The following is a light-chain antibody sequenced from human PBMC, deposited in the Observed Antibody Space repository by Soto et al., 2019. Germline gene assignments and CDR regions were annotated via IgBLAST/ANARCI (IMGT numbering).Light chain of an antibody. Sequence: EIVMTQSPATLSVSPGERATLSCRASQSISSKVGWYQQKPGQAPRLLIYGAATRATGVPPRFSGSGSGTEFTLTIRSLQSEDFAVYYCQQYNIWSSITFGQGTRLEIK. CDR2: GAA. CDR1: QSISSK. V-gene: IGKV3-15*01. CDR3: QQYNIWSSIT. J-gene: IGKJ5*01.